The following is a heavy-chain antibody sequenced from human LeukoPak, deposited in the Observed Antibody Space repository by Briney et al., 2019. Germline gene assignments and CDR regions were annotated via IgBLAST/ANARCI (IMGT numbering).Heavy chain of an antibody. CDR1: GGSISTYY. D-gene: IGHD6-25*01. V-gene: IGHV4-59*01. J-gene: IGHJ4*02. Sequence: SEALSLTCTVSGGSISTYYWSWIRQPPGKGLEWIGYIYYTGSTKYNPSLKSRVTISIDTSKNQISLRLNSVTAADMAVYYCARGRAADGQTIFDSWGQGTLVTVSS. CDR2: IYYTGST. CDR3: ARGRAADGQTIFDS.